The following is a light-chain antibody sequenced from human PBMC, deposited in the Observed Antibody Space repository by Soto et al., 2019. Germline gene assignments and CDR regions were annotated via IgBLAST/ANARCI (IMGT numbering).Light chain of an antibody. V-gene: IGKV1-5*01. Sequence: DIQTTQSPSTISASVGDTATVTCRASQSVSGWLAWYQRKTGEAPKLLIYDASALPRGVPSRFRGSGSGTKCTLTIARLQPDDVTAYYCQQYETFSGTFGPGTQVDI. CDR2: DAS. CDR1: QSVSGW. J-gene: IGKJ1*01. CDR3: QQYETFSGT.